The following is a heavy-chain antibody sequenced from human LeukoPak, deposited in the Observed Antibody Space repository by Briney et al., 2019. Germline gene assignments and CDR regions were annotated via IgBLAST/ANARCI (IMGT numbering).Heavy chain of an antibody. CDR3: ATRNLQSSSDILK. D-gene: IGHD3-9*01. CDR2: ISGSGGST. CDR1: GFTFSSYA. V-gene: IGHV3-23*01. J-gene: IGHJ4*02. Sequence: GGSLRLSCAASGFTFSSYAMSWVRQAPGKGLEWVSAISGSGGSTYYADSVKGRFTTSRDDSKNTLYLQMNSLRVEDTALYYCATRNLQSSSDILKWGQGTLVTVSS.